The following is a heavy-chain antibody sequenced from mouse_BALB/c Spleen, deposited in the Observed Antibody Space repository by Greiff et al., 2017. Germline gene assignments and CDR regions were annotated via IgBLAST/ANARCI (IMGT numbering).Heavy chain of an antibody. Sequence: QVQLQQSGPGLVAPSQSLSITCTVSGFSLTGYGVNWVRQPPGKGLEWLGMIWGDGSTDYNSALKSRLSISKDNSKSQVFLKMNSLQTDDTARYYCARDREDYDNAMDYWGQGTSVTVSS. J-gene: IGHJ4*01. CDR1: GFSLTGYG. CDR3: ARDREDYDNAMDY. CDR2: IWGDGST. D-gene: IGHD2-4*01. V-gene: IGHV2-6-7*01.